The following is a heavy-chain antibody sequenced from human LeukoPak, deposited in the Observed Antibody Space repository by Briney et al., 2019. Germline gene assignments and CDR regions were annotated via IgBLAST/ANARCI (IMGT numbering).Heavy chain of an antibody. Sequence: SETPSLTCAVYNGAFRGYYWSWVPHPPGKGLEWNWEIYHSGSTNYNPSLKSRVTISVDTSKNQFSLKLSSVTAADTAVYYCARGFATMVRGVVLDFWGQGTLVTVSS. CDR3: ARGFATMVRGVVLDF. J-gene: IGHJ4*02. CDR1: NGAFRGYY. D-gene: IGHD3-10*01. V-gene: IGHV4-34*01. CDR2: IYHSGST.